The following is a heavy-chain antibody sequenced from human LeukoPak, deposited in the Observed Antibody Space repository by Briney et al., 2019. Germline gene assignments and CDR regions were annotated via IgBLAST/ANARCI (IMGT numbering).Heavy chain of an antibody. Sequence: SETLSLTCTVSGGSISSYYWSWIRQPPGKGLEWIGYIYYSGSTNYNPSLKSRVTISVDTSKNQFSLRLSSVTAADTAVYYCARGGSRYYDSSGYYSNWFDPWGQGTLVTVSS. D-gene: IGHD3-22*01. CDR3: ARGGSRYYDSSGYYSNWFDP. CDR2: IYYSGST. J-gene: IGHJ5*02. V-gene: IGHV4-59*01. CDR1: GGSISSYY.